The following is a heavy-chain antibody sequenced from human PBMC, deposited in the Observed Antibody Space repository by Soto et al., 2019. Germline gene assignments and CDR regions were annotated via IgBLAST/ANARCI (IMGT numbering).Heavy chain of an antibody. J-gene: IGHJ5*02. Sequence: PSETLSLTCAVSGDSISSDKWWSWVRQPPGKGLEWIGEIHHSGRTNYNPSLKSRVTILVEKSKNQVSLELSSMTAADTAVYYCARHSGGVSYYYDSSGYYSNWFDPWGQGTLVTVSS. CDR3: ARHSGGVSYYYDSSGYYSNWFDP. CDR1: GDSISSDKW. D-gene: IGHD3-22*01. CDR2: IHHSGRT. V-gene: IGHV4-4*02.